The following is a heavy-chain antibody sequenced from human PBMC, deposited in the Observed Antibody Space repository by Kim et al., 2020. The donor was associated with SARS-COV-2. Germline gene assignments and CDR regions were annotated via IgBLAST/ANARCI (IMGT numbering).Heavy chain of an antibody. CDR2: IIPIFGTA. CDR3: ASFYWGCSGGSCYSY. CDR1: GGTFSSYA. D-gene: IGHD2-15*01. J-gene: IGHJ4*02. Sequence: SVKVSCKASGGTFSSYAISWVRQAPGQGLEWMAGIIPIFGTANYAQKFQGRVTITADESTSTAYMELSSLRSEDTAVYYCASFYWGCSGGSCYSYWGQGTLVTVSS. V-gene: IGHV1-69*13.